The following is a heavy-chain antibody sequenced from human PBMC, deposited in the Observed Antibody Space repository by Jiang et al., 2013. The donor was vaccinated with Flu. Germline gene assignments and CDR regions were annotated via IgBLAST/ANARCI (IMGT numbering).Heavy chain of an antibody. CDR2: INPSSGST. J-gene: IGHJ6*02. D-gene: IGHD2-2*01. CDR1: GYSFTSYY. V-gene: IGHV1-46*01. CDR3: AREPDIVAEPAAIFGFGMDV. Sequence: GAEVKKPGASVKVSCKASGYSFTSYYMHWVRQAPGQGLEWMGVINPSSGSTSSTQNFQGGVTLTRDTSTSTVYMELSSLRSEDTAVYYCAREPDIVAEPAAIFGFGMDVWGQGTSVTVSS.